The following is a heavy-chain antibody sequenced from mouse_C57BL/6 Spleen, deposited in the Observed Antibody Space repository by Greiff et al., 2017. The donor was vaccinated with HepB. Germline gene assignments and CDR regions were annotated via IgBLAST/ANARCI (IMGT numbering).Heavy chain of an antibody. J-gene: IGHJ1*03. CDR2: IRNKANGYTT. CDR1: GFTFTDYY. D-gene: IGHD3-2*02. V-gene: IGHV7-3*01. Sequence: DVMLVESGGGLVQPGGSLSLSCAASGFTFTDYYMSWVRQPPGKALEWLGFIRNKANGYTTEYSASVKGRFTISRDNSQSSLYLQMNALRAEDSATYYCARSQWYFDVWGTGTTVTVSS. CDR3: ARSQWYFDV.